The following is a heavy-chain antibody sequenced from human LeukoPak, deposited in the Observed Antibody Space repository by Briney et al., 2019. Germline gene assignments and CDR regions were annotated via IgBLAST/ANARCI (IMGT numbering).Heavy chain of an antibody. CDR3: ARGLGRSPFDY. CDR1: GGTFSSYT. CDR2: ISPISGTT. V-gene: IGHV1-69*05. Sequence: ASVKVSCKASGGTFSSYTITWVRQAPGQGLEWMGGISPISGTTNYAQKFQGRVTITTDESTSTAYMELSSLRSEDTAVYYCARGLGRSPFDYWGQGTLVTVSS. J-gene: IGHJ4*02.